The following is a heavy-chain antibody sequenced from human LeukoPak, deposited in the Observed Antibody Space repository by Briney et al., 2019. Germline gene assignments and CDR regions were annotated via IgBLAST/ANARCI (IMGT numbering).Heavy chain of an antibody. Sequence: QSGGSLRLSCAASGFTFSSCVMNWVRQAPGKGLEWVSALSGSGDSAYYADSVKGRFTISRDNSKNTLYLQMNSLRAEDTAVYYCARGDSGSYYYYYMDVWGKGTTVTVSS. CDR2: LSGSGDSA. J-gene: IGHJ6*03. CDR3: ARGDSGSYYYYYMDV. CDR1: GFTFSSCV. D-gene: IGHD1-26*01. V-gene: IGHV3-23*01.